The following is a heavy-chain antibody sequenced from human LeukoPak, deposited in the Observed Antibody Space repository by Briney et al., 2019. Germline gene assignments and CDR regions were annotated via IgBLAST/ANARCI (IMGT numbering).Heavy chain of an antibody. CDR1: GFTFSSYT. Sequence: PGGSLRLSCAASGFTFSSYTMNWVRQAPGKGLEWVSYISSSSTIIYYADSVKGRFTISRDNAKNSLYPQMNSLRAEDTAVYYCARVSSTSGHPLDYWGQGTLVTVSS. CDR2: ISSSSTII. CDR3: ARVSSTSGHPLDY. J-gene: IGHJ4*02. V-gene: IGHV3-48*01. D-gene: IGHD2-2*01.